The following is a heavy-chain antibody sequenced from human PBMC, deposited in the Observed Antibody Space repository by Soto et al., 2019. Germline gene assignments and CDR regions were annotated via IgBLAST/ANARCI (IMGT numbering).Heavy chain of an antibody. J-gene: IGHJ4*02. CDR2: ISAYNGNT. CDR1: GYTFTSYG. D-gene: IGHD3-3*01. CDR3: ARGAYYDFWSGYSGTYYFDY. V-gene: IGHV1-18*01. Sequence: QVQLVQSGAEVKKPGASVKVSCKASGYTFTSYGISWVRQAPGQGLEWMGWISAYNGNTNYAQKLQGRVTMTTDTSTSTSYIELRSLRSDDTAVYYCARGAYYDFWSGYSGTYYFDYWGQGNLVTVSS.